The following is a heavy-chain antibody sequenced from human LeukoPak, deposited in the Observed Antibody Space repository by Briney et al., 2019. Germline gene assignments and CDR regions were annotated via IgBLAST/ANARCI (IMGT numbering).Heavy chain of an antibody. D-gene: IGHD6-13*01. V-gene: IGHV4-39*07. Sequence: PSETLSLTCTVSGGSISSSSYYWGWIRQPPGKGLEWIGSIYYSGSTYYNPSLKSRVTISVDTSKNQFSLKLSSVTAADTAVYYCARGEYLAAAGPYYYYYYYMDVWGKGTTVTVSS. J-gene: IGHJ6*03. CDR2: IYYSGST. CDR3: ARGEYLAAAGPYYYYYYYMDV. CDR1: GGSISSSSYY.